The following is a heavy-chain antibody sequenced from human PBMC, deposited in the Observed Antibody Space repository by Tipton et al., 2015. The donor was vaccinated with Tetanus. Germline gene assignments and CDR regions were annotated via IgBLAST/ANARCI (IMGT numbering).Heavy chain of an antibody. J-gene: IGHJ4*02. V-gene: IGHV4-59*01. D-gene: IGHD3-10*01. CDR1: GGSFSGSY. CDR2: VYYNGNT. Sequence: TLSLTCTVSGGSFSGSYWNWIRQPPGKGLEWIGYVYYNGNTHYNPALKSRVTISVDTSKNQFSLKLSSVAAADTAIYYCGTLVRGVLLTRVIEYWGQGVLVSVTP. CDR3: GTLVRGVLLTRVIEY.